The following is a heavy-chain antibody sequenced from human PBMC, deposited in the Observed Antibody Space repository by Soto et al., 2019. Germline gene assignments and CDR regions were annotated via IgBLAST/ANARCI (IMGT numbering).Heavy chain of an antibody. CDR1: GYTFTGYY. V-gene: IGHV1-2*04. D-gene: IGHD6-19*01. CDR3: AREVAVAGTGRMDA. J-gene: IGHJ6*02. Sequence: ASVKVSCKASGYTFTGYYMHWVRQAPGQGLEWMGWINPNSGGTNYEQKFQGWVTMTRDTSISTAYMELSRLRSDDTAVYYCAREVAVAGTGRMDAWGQGTTVTVSS. CDR2: INPNSGGT.